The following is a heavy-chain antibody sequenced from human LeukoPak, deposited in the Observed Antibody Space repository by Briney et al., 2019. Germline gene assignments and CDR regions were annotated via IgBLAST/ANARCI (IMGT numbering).Heavy chain of an antibody. V-gene: IGHV1-18*01. J-gene: IGHJ5*02. Sequence: ASVKVSCKASGYSFSTYGISWVRQAPGQGLEWMGWISAYNGNTNYAQKFQGRVTMTTDTSTSTAYMELRSLRADDTAVYYCARDGGWDIVVVPAAIGWFDPWGQGTLVTVSS. CDR3: ARDGGWDIVVVPAAIGWFDP. D-gene: IGHD2-2*01. CDR1: GYSFSTYG. CDR2: ISAYNGNT.